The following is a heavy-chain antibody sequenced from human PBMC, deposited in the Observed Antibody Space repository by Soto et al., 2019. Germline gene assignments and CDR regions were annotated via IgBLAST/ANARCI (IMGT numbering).Heavy chain of an antibody. V-gene: IGHV1-3*01. CDR1: GYTFTSYA. Sequence: ASGKVCCKASGYTFTSYAMHWVRQAPGQRLEWMGWINAGNGNTKYSQKFQGRVTITRDTSASTAYMELSSLRSEDTAVYYCARGYSGWYFLDYWGQGTLVTVSS. CDR3: ARGYSGWYFLDY. J-gene: IGHJ4*02. D-gene: IGHD5-12*01. CDR2: INAGNGNT.